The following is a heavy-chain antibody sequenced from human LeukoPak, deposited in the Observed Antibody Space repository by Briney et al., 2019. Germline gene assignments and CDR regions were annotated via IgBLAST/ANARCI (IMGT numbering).Heavy chain of an antibody. CDR3: ARDEGYYFDY. CDR1: GFTFNSYA. J-gene: IGHJ4*02. Sequence: PGGSLRLSCAASGFTFNSYAMHWVRQAPGKGLEWVALISYDGSNKYYADSVKGRFTISRDNSKNTLYLQMNSLRAEDTAVYYCARDEGYYFDYWGQGTLVTVSS. V-gene: IGHV3-30-3*01. CDR2: ISYDGSNK.